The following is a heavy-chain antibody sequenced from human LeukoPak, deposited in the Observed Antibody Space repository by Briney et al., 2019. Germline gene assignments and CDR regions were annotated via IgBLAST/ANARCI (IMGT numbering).Heavy chain of an antibody. Sequence: SETLSLTCAVYGGSFSGYYWSWIRQPPGKGLEWIGEINHSGSTNYNPSLKSRVTISVDTSKNQFSLKLSSVTAADTAVYYCARGLYSSSWYGMYYYYYMDVWGKGTTVTVSS. V-gene: IGHV4-34*01. CDR2: INHSGST. J-gene: IGHJ6*03. D-gene: IGHD6-13*01. CDR3: ARGLYSSSWYGMYYYYYMDV. CDR1: GGSFSGYY.